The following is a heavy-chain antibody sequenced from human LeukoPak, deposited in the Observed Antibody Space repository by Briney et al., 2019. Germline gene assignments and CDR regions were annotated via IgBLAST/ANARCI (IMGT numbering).Heavy chain of an antibody. CDR3: ARDSGMGGY. V-gene: IGHV3-48*03. CDR1: GFTFSSYE. D-gene: IGHD3-16*01. Sequence: GGSLRLSCAASGFTFSSYEMNWVRQAPGKGLEWVSYISSGSTIYYADSVKGRVTISRDNAKNSLYLQMNSLRAEDTAVYYCARDSGMGGYWGQGTLVTVSS. CDR2: ISSGSTI. J-gene: IGHJ4*02.